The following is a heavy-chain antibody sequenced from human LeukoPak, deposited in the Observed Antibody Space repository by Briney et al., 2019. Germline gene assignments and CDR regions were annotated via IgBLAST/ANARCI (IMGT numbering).Heavy chain of an antibody. D-gene: IGHD3-10*02. CDR1: GFTFSSYR. CDR3: AELGITKIGGV. J-gene: IGHJ6*04. Sequence: GGSLRLSCAASGFTFSSYRMSWVRQAPGKGLEWVANIKQDGSEKYYMDSVKGRFTISRDNAKNSLYLQMNSLSAEDTAVYYCAELGITKIGGVWGKGTTVTISS. V-gene: IGHV3-7*01. CDR2: IKQDGSEK.